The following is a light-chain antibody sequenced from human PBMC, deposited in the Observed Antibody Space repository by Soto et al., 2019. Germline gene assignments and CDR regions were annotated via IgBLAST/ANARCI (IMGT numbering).Light chain of an antibody. J-gene: IGLJ1*01. CDR2: EVS. Sequence: QSALTQPASVSGSPGQSITISCTGISSDVGGYDYVSWYQHHPGEAPKLVIYEVSYRPSGVSNRFSGSKSGNTASLTISGLQAEDEADYYCSSYISSNTICVFGTGTKVTVL. V-gene: IGLV2-14*01. CDR1: SSDVGGYDY. CDR3: SSYISSNTICV.